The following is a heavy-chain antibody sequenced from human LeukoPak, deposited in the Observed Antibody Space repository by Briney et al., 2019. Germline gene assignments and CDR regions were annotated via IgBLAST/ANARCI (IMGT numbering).Heavy chain of an antibody. D-gene: IGHD6-13*01. Sequence: PSETLSLTCTVSGGSISSYYWSWIRQPPGKGLEWIGYIYYSGSTNYNPSLKSRVTTSVDTSKNQFSLKLSSVTAADTAVYYCAREQLVVGFDPWGQGTLVTVSS. V-gene: IGHV4-59*01. CDR1: GGSISSYY. J-gene: IGHJ5*02. CDR3: AREQLVVGFDP. CDR2: IYYSGST.